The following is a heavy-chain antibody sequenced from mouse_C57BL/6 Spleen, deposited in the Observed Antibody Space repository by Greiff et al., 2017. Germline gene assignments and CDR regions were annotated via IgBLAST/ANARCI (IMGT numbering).Heavy chain of an antibody. J-gene: IGHJ3*01. D-gene: IGHD2-3*01. CDR1: GYTFTEYT. V-gene: IGHV1-62-2*01. CDR2: FYPGSGSL. Sequence: VQLQQSGAELVKPGASVKLSCKASGYTFTEYTIHWVKQRSGQGLEWIGWFYPGSGSLKYNEKFKDKATLTVDKSSSTVYMELSRLTTEVSAVYLSAKHDDGGYDGPYGFAYWGQGTLVTVSA. CDR3: AKHDDGGYDGPYGFAY.